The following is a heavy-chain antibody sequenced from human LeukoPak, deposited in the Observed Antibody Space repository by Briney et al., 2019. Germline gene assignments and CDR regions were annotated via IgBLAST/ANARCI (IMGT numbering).Heavy chain of an antibody. CDR3: AREVGGYTAMVTVYYYGMDV. D-gene: IGHD5-18*01. V-gene: IGHV1-69*13. J-gene: IGHJ6*02. CDR2: IIPIFGTA. Sequence: ASVKVSCKASGGTFSSYAISWVRQAPGQGLEWMGGIIPIFGTANYAQKFQGRVTITADESTSTAYMELSSLRSEDTAVYYCAREVGGYTAMVTVYYYGMDVWGQGTTVTVSS. CDR1: GGTFSSYA.